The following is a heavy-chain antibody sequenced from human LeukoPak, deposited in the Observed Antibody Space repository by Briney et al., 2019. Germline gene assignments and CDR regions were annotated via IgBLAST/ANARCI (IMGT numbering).Heavy chain of an antibody. CDR2: ISYDGTIR. CDR3: AKGGCSSTTCYLANP. V-gene: IGHV3-30*18. J-gene: IGHJ5*02. D-gene: IGHD2-2*01. CDR1: GFTFSSYG. Sequence: PGGSLRLSCSASGFTFSSYGMHWVRQAPGKGLEWAAVISYDGTIRNYADSVKGRFTISRDNSKNTLYLQMNSLTAEDTALYYRAKGGCSSTTCYLANPWGQGTLVTVSS.